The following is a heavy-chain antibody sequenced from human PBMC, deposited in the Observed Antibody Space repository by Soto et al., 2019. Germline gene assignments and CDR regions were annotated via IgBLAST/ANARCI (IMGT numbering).Heavy chain of an antibody. CDR2: ISSSGTGI. D-gene: IGHD2-15*01. V-gene: IGHV3-11*01. CDR1: GFTFSDYY. J-gene: IGHJ3*02. Sequence: GGSLRLSCAASGFTFSDYYMTWIRQAPGKGLEWVSYISSSGTGIYYADSVKGRFTISRDNAKNSLYLQMSSLRADDTAVYYCARAYSDAFDIWGQGTMVTVSS. CDR3: ARAYSDAFDI.